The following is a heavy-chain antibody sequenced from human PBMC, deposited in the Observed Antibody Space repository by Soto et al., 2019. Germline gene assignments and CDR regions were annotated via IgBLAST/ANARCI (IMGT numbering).Heavy chain of an antibody. D-gene: IGHD4-17*01. V-gene: IGHV4-38-2*02. CDR1: GYSISSGYY. J-gene: IGHJ4*02. CDR3: ARDHLDYGGNLYYFDY. Sequence: SETLSLTCAVSGYSISSGYYWGWIRQPPGKGLEWIGSIYHSGSTYYNPSLKSRVTISVDTSKNQFSLKLSSVTAADTAVYYCARDHLDYGGNLYYFDYWGQGTLVTVSS. CDR2: IYHSGST.